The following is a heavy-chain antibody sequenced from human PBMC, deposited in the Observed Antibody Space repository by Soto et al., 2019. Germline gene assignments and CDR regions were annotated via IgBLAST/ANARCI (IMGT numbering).Heavy chain of an antibody. V-gene: IGHV4-61*01. CDR2: IYYSGNT. J-gene: IGHJ5*01. CDR1: GDSVTSGNYY. Sequence: SETLSLTCTVSGDSVTSGNYYWILIRQPPGKGLEWIGYIYYSGNTNYSPSLKSRVTISLDTSNNQFSLKLSSVTAADTAVYYCASTPVDTSMIYWFDLWGQGTLVTVSS. D-gene: IGHD5-18*01. CDR3: ASTPVDTSMIYWFDL.